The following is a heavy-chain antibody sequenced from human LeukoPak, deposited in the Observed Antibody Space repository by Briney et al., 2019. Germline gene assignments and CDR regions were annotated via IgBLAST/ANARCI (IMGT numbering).Heavy chain of an antibody. V-gene: IGHV1-2*02. Sequence: ASVKVSCKASGYTFTGYYMHWVRQAPGQGLEWMGWINPNSGGTNYAQKFQGRVTMTRDTSISTAYMELSRLRSDDTAVYYCARDCGGERLYGMDVWGQGTTVTVSS. CDR3: ARDCGGERLYGMDV. J-gene: IGHJ6*02. D-gene: IGHD2-21*01. CDR1: GYTFTGYY. CDR2: INPNSGGT.